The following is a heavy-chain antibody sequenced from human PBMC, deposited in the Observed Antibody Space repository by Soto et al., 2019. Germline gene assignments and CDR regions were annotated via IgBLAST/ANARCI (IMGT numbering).Heavy chain of an antibody. D-gene: IGHD5-12*01. Sequence: QITLKESGPTLVKHTQTLTLTCTFSGFSLSTRGVAVGWFRQPPGKALEWLALIYWDEDTWDSPSLKSRLTITDDTSKNQVVLTMTNMDPVYTATYYCAHRPRGYAYYLDYWGQGTLVTVSS. J-gene: IGHJ4*02. CDR2: IYWDEDT. CDR3: AHRPRGYAYYLDY. CDR1: GFSLSTRGVA. V-gene: IGHV2-5*02.